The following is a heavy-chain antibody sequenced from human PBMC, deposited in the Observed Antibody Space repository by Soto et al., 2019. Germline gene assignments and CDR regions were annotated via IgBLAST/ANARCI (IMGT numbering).Heavy chain of an antibody. J-gene: IGHJ4*02. V-gene: IGHV4-4*02. CDR1: GGSISTSNW. Sequence: SETLSLTCAVSGGSISTSNWWSWVRQPPGKGLEWIGEVYHSGSTNYNPSFKSRVAMSVDKSKNQFSLKLNSVTAADTALYYCARDPPLPAAMVDWGQGTLVTVSS. D-gene: IGHD2-2*01. CDR3: ARDPPLPAAMVD. CDR2: VYHSGST.